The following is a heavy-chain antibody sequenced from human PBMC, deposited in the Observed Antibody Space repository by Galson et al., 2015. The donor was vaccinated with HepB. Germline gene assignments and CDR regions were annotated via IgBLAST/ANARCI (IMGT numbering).Heavy chain of an antibody. V-gene: IGHV1-3*01. J-gene: IGHJ4*02. CDR3: ARLMAAAGTWNFDY. CDR1: GYTFTSYA. Sequence: SVKVSCKASGYTFTSYAMHWVRQAPGQRLEWMGWINAGNGNTKYSQKFQGRVTITRDTSASTAYMELSSLRSEDTAVYYCARLMAAAGTWNFDYWGQGTLVTVSS. D-gene: IGHD6-13*01. CDR2: INAGNGNT.